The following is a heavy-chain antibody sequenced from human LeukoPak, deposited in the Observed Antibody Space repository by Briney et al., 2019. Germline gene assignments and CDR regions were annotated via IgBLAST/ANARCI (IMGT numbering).Heavy chain of an antibody. V-gene: IGHV4-59*01. CDR3: ARGGYCSGDSCYSRYFQH. CDR2: IYYSGST. Sequence: KPSETLSLTCTVSGGSLSGSYWSWIRQPPGKGLEWIGSIYYSGSTNYNPSLKSRVTISGDTSKNQFSLKLRSVTAADTAVYYCARGGYCSGDSCYSRYFQHWGQGTLVTVSS. J-gene: IGHJ1*01. CDR1: GGSLSGSY. D-gene: IGHD2-15*01.